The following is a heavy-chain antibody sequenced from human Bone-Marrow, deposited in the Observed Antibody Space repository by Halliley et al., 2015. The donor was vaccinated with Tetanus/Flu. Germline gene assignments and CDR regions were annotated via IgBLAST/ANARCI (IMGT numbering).Heavy chain of an antibody. Sequence: IYNDGTAFYADFMKGRFPISRDTSKNTVYLHLNSLRAEDTAIYYCARVKSVAGLDYYDYFGFDVWGPGTTVTVSS. CDR2: IYNDGTA. V-gene: IGHV3-53*01. J-gene: IGHJ6*02. CDR3: ARVKSVAGLDYYDYFGFDV. D-gene: IGHD6-19*01.